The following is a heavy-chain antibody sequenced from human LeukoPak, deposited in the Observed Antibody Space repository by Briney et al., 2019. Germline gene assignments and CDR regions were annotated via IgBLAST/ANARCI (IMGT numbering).Heavy chain of an antibody. V-gene: IGHV3-30*02. CDR2: IRYDGSNK. D-gene: IGHD6-19*01. CDR3: AKAPRSGWYYFDY. J-gene: IGHJ4*02. CDR1: GFTLSSYG. Sequence: GGSLRLSCAASGFTLSSYGMHWVRRAPGKGLEWVAFIRYDGSNKYYADSVKGRFTISRDNSKNALYLQMNSLRAEDTAVYYCAKAPRSGWYYFDYWGQGTMVTVSS.